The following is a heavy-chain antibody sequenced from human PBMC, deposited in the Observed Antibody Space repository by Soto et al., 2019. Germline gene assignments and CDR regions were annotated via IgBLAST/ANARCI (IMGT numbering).Heavy chain of an antibody. CDR3: ARDPENYYDSSGYYYGFDY. J-gene: IGHJ4*02. Sequence: QVQLVQSGAEVKKPGSSVKVSCKASGGTFSSYAISWVRQAPGQGLEWMGGIIPIFGTANYAQKCQGRVTTTADKSTSTAYMELSSLRSEDTAVYYCARDPENYYDSSGYYYGFDYWGQGTLVTVSS. D-gene: IGHD3-22*01. CDR1: GGTFSSYA. CDR2: IIPIFGTA. V-gene: IGHV1-69*06.